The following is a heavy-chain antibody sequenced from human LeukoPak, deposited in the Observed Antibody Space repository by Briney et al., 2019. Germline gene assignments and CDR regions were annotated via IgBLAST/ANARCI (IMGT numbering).Heavy chain of an antibody. D-gene: IGHD3-22*01. CDR2: ISSSSSYI. Sequence: PGGSLRLSCGASGFTFSTYGMTWVRQAPGKGLEWVSSISSSSSYIYYVDSVKGRFTISRDNAKKSVYLQMNSLRAEDTAVYYCARGQLYYDSSGFDYWGQGTLVTVSS. CDR3: ARGQLYYDSSGFDY. CDR1: GFTFSTYG. J-gene: IGHJ4*02. V-gene: IGHV3-21*01.